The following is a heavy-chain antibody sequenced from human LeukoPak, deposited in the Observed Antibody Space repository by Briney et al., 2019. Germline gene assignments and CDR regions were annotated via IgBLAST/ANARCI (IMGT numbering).Heavy chain of an antibody. CDR2: IYYSGST. CDR3: ARDHRSGYYYGSGSYYRAPYDWFDP. CDR1: GGSISSYY. J-gene: IGHJ5*02. V-gene: IGHV4-59*01. Sequence: PSETLSLTCTVSGGSISSYYWSWIRQPPGKGLEWIRYIYYSGSTNYNPSLKSRVTISVDTSKNQFSLKLSSVTAADTAVYYCARDHRSGYYYGSGSYYRAPYDWFDPWGQGTLVTVSS. D-gene: IGHD3-10*01.